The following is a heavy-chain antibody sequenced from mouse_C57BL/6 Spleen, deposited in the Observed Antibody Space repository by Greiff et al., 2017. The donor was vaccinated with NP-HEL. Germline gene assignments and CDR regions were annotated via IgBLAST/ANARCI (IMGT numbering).Heavy chain of an antibody. CDR3: AREDDGYYGFAY. D-gene: IGHD2-3*01. CDR1: GFTFSSYA. CDR2: ISDGGSYT. J-gene: IGHJ3*01. Sequence: EVKVVESGGGLVKPGGSLKLSCAASGFTFSSYAMSWVRQTPEKRLEWVATISDGGSYTYYPDNVKGRFTISRDNAKNNLYLQMSHLKSEDTAMYYCAREDDGYYGFAYWGQGTLVTVSA. V-gene: IGHV5-4*01.